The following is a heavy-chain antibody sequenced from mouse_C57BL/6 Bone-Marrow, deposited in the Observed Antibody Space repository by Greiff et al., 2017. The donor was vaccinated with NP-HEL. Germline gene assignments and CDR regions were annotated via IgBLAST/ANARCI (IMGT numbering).Heavy chain of an antibody. D-gene: IGHD4-1*01. CDR2: INPSSGST. Sequence: VKLQESGAELARPGASVKMSCKASGYTFTSYTMHWVKQRPGQGLEWIGYINPSSGSTKYNQKFKDKATLTADKSSSTAYMQLSSLTSEDSAVDYWARSDWAWFAYWGQGTLVTVSA. V-gene: IGHV1-4*01. J-gene: IGHJ3*01. CDR1: GYTFTSYT. CDR3: ARSDWAWFAY.